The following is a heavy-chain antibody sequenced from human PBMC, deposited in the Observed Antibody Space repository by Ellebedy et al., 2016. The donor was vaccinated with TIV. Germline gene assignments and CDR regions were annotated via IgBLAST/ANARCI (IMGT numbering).Heavy chain of an antibody. CDR1: GFTVSSNY. V-gene: IGHV3-66*01. J-gene: IGHJ3*02. Sequence: GESLKISCAASGFTVSSNYMSWVRQAPGKGLEWVSVIYSGGSTYYADSVKGRFTISRDNAKNSLYLQMSSLRAEDTAVYYCARDNTNPRSAFDIWGQGTMVTVSS. CDR2: IYSGGST. CDR3: ARDNTNPRSAFDI.